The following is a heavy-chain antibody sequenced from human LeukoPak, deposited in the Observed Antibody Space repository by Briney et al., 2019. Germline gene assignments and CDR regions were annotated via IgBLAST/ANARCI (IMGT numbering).Heavy chain of an antibody. CDR1: GGSISSSSYY. D-gene: IGHD3-22*01. J-gene: IGHJ4*02. V-gene: IGHV4-39*07. CDR3: AIFYYDSSGYYLDY. Sequence: SETLSLTCTVSGGSISSSSYYWGWIRQPPGKGLEWIGSIYYSGSTNYNPSLKSRVTISVDTSKNQFSLKLSSVTAADTAVYYCAIFYYDSSGYYLDYWGQGTLVTVSS. CDR2: IYYSGST.